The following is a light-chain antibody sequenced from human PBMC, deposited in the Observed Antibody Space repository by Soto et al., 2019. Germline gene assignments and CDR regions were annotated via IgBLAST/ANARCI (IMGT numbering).Light chain of an antibody. Sequence: QSVLTQPPSVSAAPGQKVTISCSGSSSNIGSDFVSWYQQLPGTAPKLLIYEDNKRPSGIPDRFSGSKSGTSATLGITGLRTGDEADYYCGAWDTSLSGGVFGGGTTLTVL. CDR3: GAWDTSLSGGV. CDR1: SSNIGSDF. V-gene: IGLV1-51*02. CDR2: EDN. J-gene: IGLJ2*01.